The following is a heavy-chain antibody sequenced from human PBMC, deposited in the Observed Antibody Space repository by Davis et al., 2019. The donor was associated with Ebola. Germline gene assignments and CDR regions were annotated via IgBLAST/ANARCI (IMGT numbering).Heavy chain of an antibody. D-gene: IGHD3-22*01. CDR3: ARENDTYYYDSSGYYWFRAFDI. CDR2: ISSSSSTI. Sequence: PGGSLRLSCAASGFTFSSYSMNWVRQAPGKGLEWVSYISSSSSTIYYADSVKGRFTISRDNAKNSLYLQMNSLRDEDTAVYYCARENDTYYYDSSGYYWFRAFDIWGQGTMVTVSS. J-gene: IGHJ3*02. V-gene: IGHV3-48*02. CDR1: GFTFSSYS.